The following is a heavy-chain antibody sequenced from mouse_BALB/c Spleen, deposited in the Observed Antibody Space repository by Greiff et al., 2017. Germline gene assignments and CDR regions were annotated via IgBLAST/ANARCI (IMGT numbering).Heavy chain of an antibody. V-gene: IGHV1-87*01. J-gene: IGHJ4*01. Sequence: QVQLKESGAELARPGASVKLSCKASGYTFTSYWMQWVKQRPGQGLEWIGAIYPGDGDTRYTQKFKGKATLTADKSSSTAYMQLSSLASEDSAVYYCARGGSTMSTTGVPYAMDYWGQGTSVTVSS. CDR3: ARGGSTMSTTGVPYAMDY. D-gene: IGHD2-4*01. CDR1: GYTFTSYW. CDR2: IYPGDGDT.